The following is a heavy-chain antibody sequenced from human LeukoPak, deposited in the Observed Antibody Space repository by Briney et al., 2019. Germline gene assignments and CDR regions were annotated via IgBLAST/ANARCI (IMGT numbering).Heavy chain of an antibody. V-gene: IGHV4-30-4*08. CDR2: IYYGGST. CDR3: ASPKFSPRAQFDY. CDR1: GGSISSGDYY. J-gene: IGHJ4*02. Sequence: SETLSLTCTVSGGSISSGDYYWSWIRQPPGKGLEWIGYIYYGGSTYYNPSLKSRVTISVDTSKNQFSLKLSSVTAADTAVYYCASPKFSPRAQFDYWGQGTLVTVSS.